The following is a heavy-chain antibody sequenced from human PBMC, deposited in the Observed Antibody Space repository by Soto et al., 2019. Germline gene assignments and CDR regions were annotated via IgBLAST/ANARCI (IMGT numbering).Heavy chain of an antibody. Sequence: EVQLVESGGGLVQPGRSLRLSCVASGFTADDYAMHQVRQAPGKGLEWVPGISSNRDTIDYADSVKGRFTISRDNAKNSLFLQMSSLRPEDTALYYCAKDMKRGGMTTIHYFDSWGQGTLVTVSS. V-gene: IGHV3-9*02. D-gene: IGHD4-17*01. J-gene: IGHJ4*02. CDR1: GFTADDYA. CDR3: AKDMKRGGMTTIHYFDS. CDR2: ISSNRDTI.